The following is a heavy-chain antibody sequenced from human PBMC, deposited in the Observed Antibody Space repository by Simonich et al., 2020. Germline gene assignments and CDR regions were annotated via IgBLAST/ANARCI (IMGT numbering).Heavy chain of an antibody. V-gene: IGHV3-7*01. D-gene: IGHD7-27*01. Sequence: EVQLVESGGGLVQPGGSLRLSCAASGFTLSSYWMSWVRKAPGKGLEWVANIKQDGREKYYVDSVKGRFTISRDNAKNSLYLQMNSLRAEDTAVYYCARDGLGTAYYYYMDVWGKGTTVTVSS. J-gene: IGHJ6*03. CDR3: ARDGLGTAYYYYMDV. CDR2: IKQDGREK. CDR1: GFTLSSYW.